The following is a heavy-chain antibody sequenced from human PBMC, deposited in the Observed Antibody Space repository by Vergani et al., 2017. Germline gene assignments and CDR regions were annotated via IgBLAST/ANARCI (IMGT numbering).Heavy chain of an antibody. V-gene: IGHV1-8*01. J-gene: IGHJ6*02. CDR3: ARESAAYYDFWSGYYGYYYGMDV. CDR2: MNPNSGNT. Sequence: QVQLVQSGAEVKKPGASVKVSCKASGYTFTSYDINWVRQATGQGLEWMGWMNPNSGNTGYAQKFQGRVTMTRNTSISTAHMELSSLRSEDTAVYYCARESAAYYDFWSGYYGYYYGMDVWGQGTTVTVSS. D-gene: IGHD3-3*01. CDR1: GYTFTSYD.